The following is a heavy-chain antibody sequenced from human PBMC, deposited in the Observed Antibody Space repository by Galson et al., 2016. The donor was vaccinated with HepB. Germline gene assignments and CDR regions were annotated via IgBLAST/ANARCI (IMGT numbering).Heavy chain of an antibody. J-gene: IGHJ4*02. CDR1: GFLFSTYS. CDR3: ARVSDYGDNSVGYFVY. Sequence: SLRLSCAASGFLFSTYSFNWVRQAPGKGLEWVSYISPTSKTVHYADSVKGRFTISRDNSKNTLYLQMNSLRAEDTAVYYCARVSDYGDNSVGYFVYWGQGTLVTVSS. D-gene: IGHD4-23*01. V-gene: IGHV3-48*01. CDR2: ISPTSKTV.